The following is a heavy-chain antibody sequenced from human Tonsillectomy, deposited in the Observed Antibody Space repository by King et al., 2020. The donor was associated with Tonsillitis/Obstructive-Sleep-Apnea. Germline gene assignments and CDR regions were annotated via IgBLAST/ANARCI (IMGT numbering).Heavy chain of an antibody. V-gene: IGHV4-4*02. Sequence: VPLQESGPGLVKPSGTLSLTCAVSGGSISSSNWWSWVRQPPGKGLEWIGEIYHSGSTNYNPSLKSRVTISVDKSKNQFSLTLSSVTAADTAVYYCASMYYDILTGYSGYMDVWGKGTTVTVSS. CDR1: GGSISSSNW. CDR2: IYHSGST. CDR3: ASMYYDILTGYSGYMDV. J-gene: IGHJ6*03. D-gene: IGHD3-9*01.